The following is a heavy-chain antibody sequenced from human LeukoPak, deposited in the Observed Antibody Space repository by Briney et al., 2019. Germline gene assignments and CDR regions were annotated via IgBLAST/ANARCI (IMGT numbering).Heavy chain of an antibody. D-gene: IGHD6-19*01. CDR3: VRVSSGWLDFDY. J-gene: IGHJ4*02. V-gene: IGHV1-8*01. CDR1: GYTFSSYD. Sequence: ASVKVSCRASGYTFSSYDINWVRQATGQGLEWMGWVSPRSGNPGYTQKFQGRVTMTWDPSTGTAYMEMSSLRSEDTAVYYCVRVSSGWLDFDYWGQGTLVTVSS. CDR2: VSPRSGNP.